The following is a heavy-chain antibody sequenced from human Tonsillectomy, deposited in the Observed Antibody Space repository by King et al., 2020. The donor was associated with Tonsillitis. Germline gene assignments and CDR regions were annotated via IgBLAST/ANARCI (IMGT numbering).Heavy chain of an antibody. CDR3: AWDLRYGGYSYGQNWFDP. D-gene: IGHD5-18*01. J-gene: IGHJ5*02. CDR2: IYYSGST. Sequence: VQLQESGPGLVKPSETLSLTCTVSGGSISSYYWSWIRQPPGKGLEWIGYIYYSGSTNYNPSLKSRVNISVDTSKNQLSLKLSSVTAADTAVYYCAWDLRYGGYSYGQNWFDPWGQGTLVTVSS. CDR1: GGSISSYY. V-gene: IGHV4-59*01.